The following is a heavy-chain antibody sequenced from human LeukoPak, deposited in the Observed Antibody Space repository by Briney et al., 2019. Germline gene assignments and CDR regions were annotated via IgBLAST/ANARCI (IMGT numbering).Heavy chain of an antibody. Sequence: SQTLSLTCTVSGGSISSGSYYWSWIRQPAGKGLEWIGRIYTSGSTNYNPSLKSRVTISVDTSKNQFSLKLSSVTAADTAVYYCASSSSDLDFDYWGQGTLVTVSS. V-gene: IGHV4-61*02. D-gene: IGHD6-6*01. J-gene: IGHJ4*02. CDR2: IYTSGST. CDR3: ASSSSDLDFDY. CDR1: GGSISSGSYY.